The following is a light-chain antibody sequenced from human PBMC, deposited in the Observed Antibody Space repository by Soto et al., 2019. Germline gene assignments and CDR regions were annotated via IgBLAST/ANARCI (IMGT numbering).Light chain of an antibody. V-gene: IGLV2-14*01. CDR3: ASFTRSNIMV. CDR1: SSDVGGYTY. Sequence: QSALTQPASVSGSPGQSITISCTGTSSDVGGYTYVSWYQQHPGKAPKLMIYEVNNRPSGVSDRFSASKSGDTASLTISGLQPEDEADYFCASFTRSNIMVFGGGTKLTVL. CDR2: EVN. J-gene: IGLJ3*02.